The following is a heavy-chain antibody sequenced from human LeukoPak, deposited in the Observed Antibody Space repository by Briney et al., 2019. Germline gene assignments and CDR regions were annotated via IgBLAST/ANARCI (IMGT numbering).Heavy chain of an antibody. D-gene: IGHD3-10*01. V-gene: IGHV3-30*02. J-gene: IGHJ4*02. CDR2: LRFDGSNK. CDR1: GFTVTTNY. CDR3: AQGTKGYSGSGTYYLSRDHFISR. Sequence: GGSLRLSCAASGFTVTTNYMSWVRQPPGKGLEWVAFLRFDGSNKYYADSVKGRFTISRDNSKNTLYLQMNSLRAEDTAVYYCAQGTKGYSGSGTYYLSRDHFISRWGQGTLVTVSS.